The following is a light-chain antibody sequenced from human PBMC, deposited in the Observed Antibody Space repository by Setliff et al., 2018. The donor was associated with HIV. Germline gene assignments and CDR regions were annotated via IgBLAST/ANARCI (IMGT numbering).Light chain of an antibody. J-gene: IGLJ1*01. CDR2: EVS. Sequence: QSALTQPASVSGSPGQSITISCTGTSSDVGGYNFVSWYQQHPVKAPKLMIYEVSNRPSGVSNRFSGSKSGNTASLTISGLQAEDEADYYCSSYTGSTTPYVFGTGTKVTVL. V-gene: IGLV2-14*01. CDR1: SSDVGGYNF. CDR3: SSYTGSTTPYV.